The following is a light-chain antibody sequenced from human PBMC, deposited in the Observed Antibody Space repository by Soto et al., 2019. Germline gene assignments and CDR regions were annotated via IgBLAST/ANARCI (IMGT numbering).Light chain of an antibody. CDR1: QSVRSN. CDR3: QQYNNWHALT. CDR2: GAS. Sequence: EIVLTQSPATLSVSPGERATLSCRASQSVRSNLAWYQKKPGKAPSLLIYGASTRATGIPARFSGSGSGTDFSLTISSLQSEDFAVYYCQQYNNWHALTFGGGTKVEIK. V-gene: IGKV3-15*01. J-gene: IGKJ4*01.